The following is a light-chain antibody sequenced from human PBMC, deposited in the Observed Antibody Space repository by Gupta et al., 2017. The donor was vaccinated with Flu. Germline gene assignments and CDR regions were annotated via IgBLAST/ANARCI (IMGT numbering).Light chain of an antibody. Sequence: EIVLTQSPVTLSLSPGERATLSCRASQRVSSYLAWYQQKPGQAPRLLIYDASNRATGIPARFSGSGSGTDFTLTISSLEPEDFAVYYCQQRSDWPPRTFGQGTKVEIK. CDR3: QQRSDWPPRT. CDR1: QRVSSY. CDR2: DAS. V-gene: IGKV3-11*01. J-gene: IGKJ1*01.